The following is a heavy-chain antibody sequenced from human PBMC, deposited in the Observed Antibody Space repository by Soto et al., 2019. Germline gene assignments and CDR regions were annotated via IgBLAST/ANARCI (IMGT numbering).Heavy chain of an antibody. Sequence: QVQLVQSGAEVKKPGASVKVSCKASGYTFTTYDINWVRQATGQGLEWMGWMNPNSGNTGYAQKFQGRASMTRNTSRNTAYMELSSLRSEDTAVYYCARVADYYDRSCYYSDYWGQGTLVTVSS. J-gene: IGHJ4*02. D-gene: IGHD3-22*01. CDR2: MNPNSGNT. CDR1: GYTFTTYD. CDR3: ARVADYYDRSCYYSDY. V-gene: IGHV1-8*01.